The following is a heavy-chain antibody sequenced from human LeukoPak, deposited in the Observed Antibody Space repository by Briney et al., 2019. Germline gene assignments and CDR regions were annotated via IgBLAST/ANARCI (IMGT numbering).Heavy chain of an antibody. D-gene: IGHD3-3*01. CDR3: ARAFYDFWSGYYTGLQGGDFDY. CDR2: INPNSGGT. V-gene: IGHV1-2*02. J-gene: IGHJ4*02. CDR1: GYTFTGCY. Sequence: ASVKVSCKASGYTFTGCYMHWVRQAPGQGLEWMGWINPNSGGTNYAQKFQGRVTMTRDTSISTAYMELSRLRSDDTAVYYCARAFYDFWSGYYTGLQGGDFDYWGQGTLVTVSS.